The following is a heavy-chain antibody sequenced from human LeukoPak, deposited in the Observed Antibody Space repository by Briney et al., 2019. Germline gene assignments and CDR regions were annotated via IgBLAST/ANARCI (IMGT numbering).Heavy chain of an antibody. CDR3: ARVQRAYSYNPLGYYYYYMDV. J-gene: IGHJ6*03. D-gene: IGHD5-18*01. CDR2: IKQDGSEK. V-gene: IGHV3-7*01. Sequence: GGPLRLSCAASGFTFSSYAMSWVRQAPGKGLEWVANIKQDGSEKYYVGSVKGRFTISRDNAKNSLYLQMNSLRAEDTAVYYCARVQRAYSYNPLGYYYYYMDVWGKGTTVTVSS. CDR1: GFTFSSYA.